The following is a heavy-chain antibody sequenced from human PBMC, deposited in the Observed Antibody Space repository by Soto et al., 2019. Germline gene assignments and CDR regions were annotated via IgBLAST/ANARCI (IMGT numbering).Heavy chain of an antibody. V-gene: IGHV3-48*01. CDR2: ITHSSSAI. D-gene: IGHD3-9*01. CDR3: AASILVSRQYFDL. CDR1: GFPFSSYT. J-gene: IGHJ2*01. Sequence: GGSLRLSCAASGFPFSSYTMNWVRQAPGKGLEWISHITHSSSAIYYADSVRGRFTVSRDNAKNSLYLQLNSLRAEDTAVYYCAASILVSRQYFDLWGRGTLVTVSS.